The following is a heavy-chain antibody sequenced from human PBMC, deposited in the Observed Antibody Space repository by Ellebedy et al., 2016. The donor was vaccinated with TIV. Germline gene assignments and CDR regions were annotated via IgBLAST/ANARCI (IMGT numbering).Heavy chain of an antibody. CDR1: GFTFSSYG. D-gene: IGHD1-26*01. J-gene: IGHJ4*02. V-gene: IGHV3-30*18. Sequence: GGSLRLXCAASGFTFSSYGMHWVRQAPGKGLEWVAVISYDGSNKYYADSVKGRFTISRDNSKNTLYLQMNSLRAEDTAVYYCAKDVQRGAALTPLGYWGQGTLVTVSS. CDR2: ISYDGSNK. CDR3: AKDVQRGAALTPLGY.